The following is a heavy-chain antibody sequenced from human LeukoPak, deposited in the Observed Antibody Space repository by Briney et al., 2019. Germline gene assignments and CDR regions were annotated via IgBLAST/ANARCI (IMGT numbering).Heavy chain of an antibody. Sequence: PGGSLRLPCAASGFTFSSYAMHWVRQAPGKGLEWVSSISSSSSYIYYADSVKGRFTISRDNAKNSLYLQMNSLRAEDTAVYYCARRVYYYDSSGYLNYYGMDVWGQGTTVTVSS. CDR1: GFTFSSYA. CDR2: ISSSSSYI. J-gene: IGHJ6*02. D-gene: IGHD3-22*01. V-gene: IGHV3-21*01. CDR3: ARRVYYYDSSGYLNYYGMDV.